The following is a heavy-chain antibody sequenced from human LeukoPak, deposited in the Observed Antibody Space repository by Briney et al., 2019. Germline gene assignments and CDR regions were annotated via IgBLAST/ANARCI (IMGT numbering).Heavy chain of an antibody. Sequence: GGSLRLSCAASGFTFSNYALHWVRQAPGKGLEWVAVMSYDGNNRYYADSLKGRFTISRDNSKNTLYLQMNSLGTEDTAVYYCARDRGETYHLSCYYNYFDYWGQGSLVTVSS. CDR2: MSYDGNNR. D-gene: IGHD3-9*01. J-gene: IGHJ4*02. V-gene: IGHV3-30*04. CDR3: ARDRGETYHLSCYYNYFDY. CDR1: GFTFSNYA.